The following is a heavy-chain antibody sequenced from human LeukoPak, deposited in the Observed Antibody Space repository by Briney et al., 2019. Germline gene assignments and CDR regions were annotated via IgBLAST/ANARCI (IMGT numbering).Heavy chain of an antibody. V-gene: IGHV3-53*01. CDR3: ARGGDFDY. CDR1: GFIFSSYS. J-gene: IGHJ4*02. D-gene: IGHD3-10*01. Sequence: GGSLRLSCAASGFIFSSYSMSWVRQAPGKGLEWVSVIYSGGSTYYADSVKGRFTISRDNSKNTLYLQMNSLRAEDTAVYYCARGGDFDYWGQGTLVTVSS. CDR2: IYSGGST.